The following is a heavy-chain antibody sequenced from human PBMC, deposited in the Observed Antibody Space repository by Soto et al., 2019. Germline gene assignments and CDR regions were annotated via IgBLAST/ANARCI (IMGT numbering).Heavy chain of an antibody. D-gene: IGHD4-17*01. CDR2: ISYDGSNK. CDR3: ARDRDYGDYDRRGEVYGYYYYGMDV. Sequence: VQLLESGGGLVQPGGSLRLSCAASGFTFSSYAMHWVRQAPGKGLEWVAVISYDGSNKYYADSVKGRFTISRDNSKNTLYLQMNSLRAEDTAVYYCARDRDYGDYDRRGEVYGYYYYGMDVWGQGTTVTVSS. CDR1: GFTFSSYA. V-gene: IGHV3-30-3*01. J-gene: IGHJ6*02.